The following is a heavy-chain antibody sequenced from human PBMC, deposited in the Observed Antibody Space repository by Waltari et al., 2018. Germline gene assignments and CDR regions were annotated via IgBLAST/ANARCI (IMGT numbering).Heavy chain of an antibody. Sequence: QVQLQESGPGLVKPSETLSLTCTVSGGSISSHYWNWIRQPPGKGLEWIGYIYYSGSTNYNPSLKSRVTILIDTSKNPFSLKLSSVTPADTAVYYCARTTSGVGPSDYWGQGTLVTVSS. CDR2: IYYSGST. CDR1: GGSISSHY. V-gene: IGHV4-59*11. D-gene: IGHD1-26*01. J-gene: IGHJ4*02. CDR3: ARTTSGVGPSDY.